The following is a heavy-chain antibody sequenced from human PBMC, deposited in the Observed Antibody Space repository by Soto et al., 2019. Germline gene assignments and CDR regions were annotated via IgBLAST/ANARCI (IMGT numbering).Heavy chain of an antibody. V-gene: IGHV3-9*01. CDR2: ISWNSGTI. CDR3: AKDRGFLDGVDY. CDR1: GLNFDDSA. Sequence: GGSLRLSCAASGLNFDDSAMHWVRQAPGKGLEWVSGISWNSGTIGYADSVKGRFTISRDNAKNSLYLQMNSLRREDTALYYCAKDRGFLDGVDYWGQGTLVTVSS. J-gene: IGHJ4*02. D-gene: IGHD3-3*01.